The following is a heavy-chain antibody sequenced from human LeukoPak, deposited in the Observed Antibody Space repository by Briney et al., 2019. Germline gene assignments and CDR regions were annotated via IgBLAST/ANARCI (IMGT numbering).Heavy chain of an antibody. D-gene: IGHD4-17*01. CDR2: INHSGYT. V-gene: IGHV4-34*01. CDR1: GVSFNDYY. Sequence: SETLSLTCAVSGVSFNDYYWSWVRQPPGKGLEWIGEINHSGYTNDSPSLRSRVTMSIDTSRKQFSLNLRSVTVADTAVYYCTRMTTGHDYWGQGTLVTVSS. CDR3: TRMTTGHDY. J-gene: IGHJ4*02.